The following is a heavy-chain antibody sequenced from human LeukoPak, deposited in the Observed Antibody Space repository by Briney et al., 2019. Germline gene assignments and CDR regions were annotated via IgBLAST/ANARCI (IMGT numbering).Heavy chain of an antibody. CDR3: AKSGGTTIYYYMDV. Sequence: GGSLRLSCAASGFTLSSYAMSWVRQAPGKGLEWVSAISGSGGSTYYADSVKGRFTISRDNSKNTLYLQMDSLRAEDTAVYYCAKSGGTTIYYYMDVWGKGTTVTVSS. V-gene: IGHV3-23*01. CDR2: ISGSGGST. D-gene: IGHD2-15*01. J-gene: IGHJ6*03. CDR1: GFTLSSYA.